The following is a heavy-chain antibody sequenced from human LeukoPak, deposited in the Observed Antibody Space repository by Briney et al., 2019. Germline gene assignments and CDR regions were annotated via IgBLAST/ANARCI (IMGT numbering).Heavy chain of an antibody. V-gene: IGHV3-7*01. D-gene: IGHD3-3*01. Sequence: GGSLRLSCAASGFIYSSYWMSWVRQAPGKGLEWVVDIKQDGGEKYYVDSVKGRFTISRDNAKNSLYLRMNSLRAEDTAVYYCARVYSYDFWSDSRGYYFDYWGQGTLVTVSS. CDR3: ARVYSYDFWSDSRGYYFDY. CDR2: IKQDGGEK. CDR1: GFIYSSYW. J-gene: IGHJ4*02.